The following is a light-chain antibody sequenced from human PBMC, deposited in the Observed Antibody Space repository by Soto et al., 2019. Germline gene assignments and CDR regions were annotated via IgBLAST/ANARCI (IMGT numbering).Light chain of an antibody. CDR1: QSISTY. CDR3: QQYNSYSAWT. J-gene: IGKJ1*01. CDR2: DSS. V-gene: IGKV1-5*01. Sequence: DIQLTQSPSSLSASVGDRITITCRASQSISTYLNWYQQKPGEAPTLLVYDSSTLQSGVPSRFSGSGSGTEFTLTISSLQPDDFATYYCQQYNSYSAWTFGQGTKVDI.